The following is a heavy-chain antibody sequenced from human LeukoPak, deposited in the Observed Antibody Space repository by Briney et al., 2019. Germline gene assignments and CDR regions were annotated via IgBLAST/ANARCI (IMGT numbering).Heavy chain of an antibody. CDR3: ARDRRYYYDSSGYYYEGSVFDP. CDR2: IKQDGSEK. V-gene: IGHV3-7*01. Sequence: GGSLRLSCAASGFTFSSYWMSWVRQAPGKGLEWVANIKQDGSEKYYVDSVKGRFTISRDNAKNSLYLQMNSLRAEDTAVYYCARDRRYYYDSSGYYYEGSVFDPWGQGTLVTVSS. J-gene: IGHJ5*02. D-gene: IGHD3-22*01. CDR1: GFTFSSYW.